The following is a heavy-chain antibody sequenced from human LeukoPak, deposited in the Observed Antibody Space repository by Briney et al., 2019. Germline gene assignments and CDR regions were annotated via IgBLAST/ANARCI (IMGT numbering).Heavy chain of an antibody. V-gene: IGHV4-39*07. CDR2: IYYSGST. J-gene: IGHJ4*02. D-gene: IGHD3-9*01. CDR1: GGSISSSSYY. Sequence: SETLSLTCTLSGGSISSSSYYWGWIRQPPGKGLEWIGSIYYSGSTYYHPSLKSRVTISVDTSKNQFSLTLSSVTAADTAVYYCARDRGLYYDILTGYFEVGYFDYWGQGTLVTVSS. CDR3: ARDRGLYYDILTGYFEVGYFDY.